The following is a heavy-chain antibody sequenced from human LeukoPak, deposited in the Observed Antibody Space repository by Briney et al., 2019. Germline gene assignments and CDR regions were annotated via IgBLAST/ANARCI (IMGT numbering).Heavy chain of an antibody. Sequence: PGGSLRLSCAASGFTFSNAWMSWVRQAPGKGLEWVGRTKSKTDGGTTDYAAPVKGRFTISRDDSKNTLYLQMNSLKTEDTAVYYCTTDYCSSTSCQSSRIDYWGQGTLVTVSS. J-gene: IGHJ4*02. CDR2: TKSKTDGGTT. CDR1: GFTFSNAW. V-gene: IGHV3-15*01. D-gene: IGHD2-2*01. CDR3: TTDYCSSTSCQSSRIDY.